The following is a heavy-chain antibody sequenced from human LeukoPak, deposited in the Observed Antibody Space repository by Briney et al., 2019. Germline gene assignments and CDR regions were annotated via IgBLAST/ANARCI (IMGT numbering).Heavy chain of an antibody. D-gene: IGHD3-16*01. CDR2: INPSGGST. Sequence: GASLKVSCKASGYTFTSYYMHWVRQAPGQELEWIGIINPSGGSTSYAQKFQGRVNMPRDQSTSTVYMELSSLRSEDKAVYYCARVAGLTLKLDYWGQGPLVTVSS. V-gene: IGHV1-46*01. J-gene: IGHJ4*02. CDR3: ARVAGLTLKLDY. CDR1: GYTFTSYY.